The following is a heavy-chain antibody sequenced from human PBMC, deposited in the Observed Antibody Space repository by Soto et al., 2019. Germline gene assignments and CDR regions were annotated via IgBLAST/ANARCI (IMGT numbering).Heavy chain of an antibody. CDR2: IYHSGST. CDR3: ARDLNWFDP. Sequence: NPSETLSLTCAVSGYSISSGYYWGWIRQPPGKGLEWIGSIYHSGSTYDNPSLKSRVTISVDTSKNQFSLKLSSVTAADTAVYYCARDLNWFDPWGQGTLVTVSS. V-gene: IGHV4-38-2*02. CDR1: GYSISSGYY. J-gene: IGHJ5*02.